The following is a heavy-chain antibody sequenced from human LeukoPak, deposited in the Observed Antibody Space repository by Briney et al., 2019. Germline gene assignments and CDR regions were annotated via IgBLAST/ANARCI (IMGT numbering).Heavy chain of an antibody. CDR1: GGPISSYY. CDR2: IYHSGST. D-gene: IGHD2-2*01. Sequence: PSETLSLTCTVSGGPISSYYWSWIRQPPGKGLEWIGYIYHSGSTYYNPSLKSRVTISVDRSKNQFSLKLSSVTAADTAVYYCARDRRSYCSSTSCSSRSYWYFDLWGRGTLVTVSS. V-gene: IGHV4-59*12. J-gene: IGHJ2*01. CDR3: ARDRRSYCSSTSCSSRSYWYFDL.